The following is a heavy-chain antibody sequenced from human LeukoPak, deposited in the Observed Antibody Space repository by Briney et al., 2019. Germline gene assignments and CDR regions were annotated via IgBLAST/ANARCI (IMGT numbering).Heavy chain of an antibody. CDR2: INHSGST. Sequence: SETLSLTCAPYGGSFSGYYSSWVRQPPGKGLEWIGEINHSGSTNYNPSLKSRVTISVDTSKNQFSLKLSSVTAADTAVYYCARGSSVRDTVAAVFFDYWGQGTLVTVSS. CDR3: ARGSSVRDTVAAVFFDY. D-gene: IGHD6-19*01. CDR1: GGSFSGYY. J-gene: IGHJ4*02. V-gene: IGHV4-34*01.